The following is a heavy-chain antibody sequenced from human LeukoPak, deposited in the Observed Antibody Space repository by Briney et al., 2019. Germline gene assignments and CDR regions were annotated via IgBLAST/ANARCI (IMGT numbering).Heavy chain of an antibody. CDR2: IFIDGSGT. Sequence: GGSLRLSCTASGFIFNNYAMSWVRQAPGKGLEWVSRIFIDGSGTSYADSVKGRFTISRDNAKNTLYLQMNSLRVQDTAVYYCAIGDKYGYPKWGQGTLVTVST. V-gene: IGHV3-74*01. D-gene: IGHD5-18*01. CDR3: AIGDKYGYPK. CDR1: GFIFNNYA. J-gene: IGHJ4*02.